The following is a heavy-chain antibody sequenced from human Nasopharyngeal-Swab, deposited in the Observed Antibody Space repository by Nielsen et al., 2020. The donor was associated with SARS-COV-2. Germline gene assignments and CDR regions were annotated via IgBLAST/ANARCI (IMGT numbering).Heavy chain of an antibody. Sequence: ASVKVSCKASGYTFTSYGISWVRQAPGQGLEWMGWIGAYNGNTNYAQKLQGRVTMTTDTSTSTAYMELRSLRSDDTAVYYCARGGYLGYCTGGVCWENGMDVWGQGTTVTVSS. D-gene: IGHD2-8*02. CDR2: IGAYNGNT. CDR3: ARGGYLGYCTGGVCWENGMDV. V-gene: IGHV1-18*01. J-gene: IGHJ6*02. CDR1: GYTFTSYG.